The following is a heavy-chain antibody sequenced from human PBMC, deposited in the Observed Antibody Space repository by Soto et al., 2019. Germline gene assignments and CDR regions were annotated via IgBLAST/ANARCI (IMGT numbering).Heavy chain of an antibody. CDR1: GGSISSYY. V-gene: IGHV4-59*08. CDR3: ARHPAVPEYGEGLDS. D-gene: IGHD3-10*01. J-gene: IGHJ5*01. Sequence: SETLSLTCTVSGGSISSYYWTWIRQTPGKRLEWIGYTFYTGATHYNPSLQSRVTISIDTSKNQFSLQLNSVTAADTAVYYCARHPAVPEYGEGLDSLGQGTLVTV. CDR2: TFYTGAT.